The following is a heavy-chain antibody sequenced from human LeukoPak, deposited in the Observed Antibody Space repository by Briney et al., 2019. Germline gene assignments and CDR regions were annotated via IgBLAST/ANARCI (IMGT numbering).Heavy chain of an antibody. CDR3: ANGLYFDY. J-gene: IGHJ4*02. CDR2: ISSSGGDT. V-gene: IGHV3-23*01. CDR1: GFTFSTYA. Sequence: PGGSLRLSCAASGFTFSTYAMTWVRQAPGKGLEWVSAISSSGGDTYYSDSVKGRFTISRDNSKNTMYLQMNSLRAEDTAVYYCANGLYFDYWGQGTLVTVSS.